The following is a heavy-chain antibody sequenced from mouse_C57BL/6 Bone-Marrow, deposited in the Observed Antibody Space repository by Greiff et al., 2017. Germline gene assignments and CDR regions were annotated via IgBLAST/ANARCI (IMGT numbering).Heavy chain of an antibody. J-gene: IGHJ1*03. CDR3: ARPYYSNYWYFEV. CDR1: GYTFTSYW. Sequence: QVHVKQPGAELVKPGASVKMSCKASGYTFTSYWITWVKQRPGQGLEWIGDIYPGSGSTNYNEKFKSKATLTVDTSSSTAYMQLSSLTSEDSAVYYCARPYYSNYWYFEVWGTGTTVTVSS. D-gene: IGHD2-5*01. CDR2: IYPGSGST. V-gene: IGHV1-55*01.